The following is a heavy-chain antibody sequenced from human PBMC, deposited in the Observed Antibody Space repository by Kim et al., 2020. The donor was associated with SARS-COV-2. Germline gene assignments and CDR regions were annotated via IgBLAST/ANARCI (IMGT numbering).Heavy chain of an antibody. CDR3: ARERRLAFDY. CDR2: I. D-gene: IGHD6-19*01. V-gene: IGHV3-48*04. J-gene: IGHJ4*02. Sequence: IYYADSVKGRFTISRDNAKNSLYLQMNSLRAEDTAVYYCARERRLAFDYWGQGTLVTVSS.